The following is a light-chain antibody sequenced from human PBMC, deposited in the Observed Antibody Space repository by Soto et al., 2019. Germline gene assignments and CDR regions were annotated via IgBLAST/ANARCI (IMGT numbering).Light chain of an antibody. CDR3: QQYGSSRT. V-gene: IGKV1-9*01. Sequence: GEGVTITCRASQVISTSLAWYQVKPGKAPKLLIYAASTLESGVPSRFSATVSGTEFSLTISRLEPEDFAVYYCQQYGSSRTFGQGTRLEI. CDR2: AAS. J-gene: IGKJ5*01. CDR1: QVISTS.